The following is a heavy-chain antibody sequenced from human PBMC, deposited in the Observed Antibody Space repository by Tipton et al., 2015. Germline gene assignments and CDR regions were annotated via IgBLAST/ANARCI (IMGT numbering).Heavy chain of an antibody. D-gene: IGHD3-9*01. Sequence: TLSLTCTVSGGSISTYYWSWIRQPPGKGLEWIGCIYFSGTTTYNPSLQSRVTISADTSKNQFSLRLTSVTAADTAVYYCACHDYDLLTRDYQTVDYWGQGTRVTVSS. CDR1: GGSISTYY. J-gene: IGHJ4*02. V-gene: IGHV4-59*08. CDR2: IYFSGTT. CDR3: ACHDYDLLTRDYQTVDY.